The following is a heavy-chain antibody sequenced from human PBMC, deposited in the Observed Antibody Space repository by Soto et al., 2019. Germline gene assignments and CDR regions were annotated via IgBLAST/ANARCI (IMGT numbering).Heavy chain of an antibody. Sequence: SETLSLTCTVSGGSSSSSSYYWGWNRQPPGKGLEWIGKINYSGSTYYNPSLKSRVTISVDTSKNQFSLKLSSVTAADTAVYYCAISGYSSVLNPWGQGTLVTVSS. V-gene: IGHV4-39*01. CDR1: GGSSSSSSYY. CDR3: AISGYSSVLNP. J-gene: IGHJ5*02. D-gene: IGHD6-25*01. CDR2: INYSGST.